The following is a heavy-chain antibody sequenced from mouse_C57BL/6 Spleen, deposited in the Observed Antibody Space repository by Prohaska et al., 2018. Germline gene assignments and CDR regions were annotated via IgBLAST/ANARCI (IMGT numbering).Heavy chain of an antibody. D-gene: IGHD1-1*01. Sequence: QVQLQQSGAELVRPGTSVKMSCKASGYTFTNYWIGWAKQRPGHGLEWIGDIYPGGGYTNYNEKFKGKATLTAGKSSSTAYMQFSSLTSEDSAIYYCARRYGSSPWYFDVWGTGTTVTVSS. CDR3: ARRYGSSPWYFDV. CDR1: GYTFTNYW. J-gene: IGHJ1*03. CDR2: IYPGGGYT. V-gene: IGHV1-63*01.